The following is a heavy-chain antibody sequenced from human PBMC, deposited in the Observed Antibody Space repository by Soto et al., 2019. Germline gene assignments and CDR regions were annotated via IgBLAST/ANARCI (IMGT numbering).Heavy chain of an antibody. CDR2: IIPISGTA. J-gene: IGHJ6*02. D-gene: IGHD2-2*01. CDR3: ARSQGSSTSLEIYYYYYYGMDV. V-gene: IGHV1-69*01. Sequence: QVQLVQSGAEVKKPGSSVKVSCKASGGTFSSYAISWVRQAPGQGLEWRGGIIPISGTANYAQKFQGSVTITADESTSTAYMELSSLRSEDTAGYYCARSQGSSTSLEIYYYYYYGMDVWGQGTTVTVSS. CDR1: GGTFSSYA.